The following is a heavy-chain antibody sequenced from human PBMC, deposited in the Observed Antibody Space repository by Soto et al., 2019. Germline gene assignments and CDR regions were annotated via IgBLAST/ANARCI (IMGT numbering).Heavy chain of an antibody. CDR1: GYTFTSNY. CDR3: ARDHSISSSGAWWLDP. J-gene: IGHJ5*02. D-gene: IGHD6-13*01. Sequence: QVQLVQSGAEVKKPGASVKVSCKASGYTFTSNYIHWVRRAPGQGLEWMGTINPSGGNTNYAQKFQGRVTMTRDTSTSTVYMHLRSLTSEDAAVYYCARDHSISSSGAWWLDPWGQGTLVTVSS. CDR2: INPSGGNT. V-gene: IGHV1-46*01.